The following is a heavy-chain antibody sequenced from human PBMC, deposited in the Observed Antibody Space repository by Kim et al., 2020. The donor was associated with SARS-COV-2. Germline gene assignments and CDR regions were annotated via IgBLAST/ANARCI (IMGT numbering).Heavy chain of an antibody. V-gene: IGHV3-30-3*01. CDR2: ISYDGSNK. Sequence: GGSLRLSCAASGFTFSSYAMHWVRQAPGKGLEWVAVISYDGSNKYYADSVKGRFTISRDNSKNTLYLQMNIMRAEDTAVYYCARTSGWRGYFDYWGQGT. J-gene: IGHJ4*02. CDR3: ARTSGWRGYFDY. CDR1: GFTFSSYA. D-gene: IGHD6-19*01.